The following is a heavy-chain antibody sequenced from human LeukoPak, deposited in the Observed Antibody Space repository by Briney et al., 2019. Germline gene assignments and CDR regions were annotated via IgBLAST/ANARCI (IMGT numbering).Heavy chain of an antibody. CDR2: ISSSSSTI. D-gene: IGHD1-7*01. CDR3: ARDGDNWNYLV. Sequence: GGSLRLSCAASGFTFSSYSMNWVRQAPGKGLEWVSYISSSSSTIYYADSVKGRFTISGDNAKNSLCLQMNSLRDEDTAVYYCARDGDNWNYLVWGQGTMVTVSS. V-gene: IGHV3-48*02. CDR1: GFTFSSYS. J-gene: IGHJ3*01.